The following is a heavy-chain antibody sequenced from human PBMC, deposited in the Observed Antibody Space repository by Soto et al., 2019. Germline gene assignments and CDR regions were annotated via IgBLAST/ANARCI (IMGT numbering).Heavy chain of an antibody. J-gene: IGHJ4*02. CDR2: IYYSGST. CDR3: ARALHCSGYSLDY. CDR1: GGSVSSGDFY. D-gene: IGHD3-22*01. Sequence: PSETLSLTCTVSGGSVSSGDFYWSWIRQPPGKGLEWIGYIYYSGSTYYNPSLKSRVTISVDTSKNQFSLKLSSVTAADTAVYYCARALHCSGYSLDYWGQGTLVTVSS. V-gene: IGHV4-30-4*01.